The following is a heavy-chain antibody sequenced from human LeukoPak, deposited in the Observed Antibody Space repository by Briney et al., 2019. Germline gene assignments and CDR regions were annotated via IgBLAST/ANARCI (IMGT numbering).Heavy chain of an antibody. CDR2: ISTTGSTT. V-gene: IGHV3-23*01. CDR3: ATYDLWTTYYAFQY. J-gene: IGHJ4*02. CDR1: GFIFNNYA. Sequence: GGSLRLSCAASGFIFNNYAMSWVRQAPGKGLEWVSSISTTGSTTYYADSVRGRFTISRDNSQNTLSLQMDSLTAADTAVYSCATYDLWTTYYAFQYWGQGTLVSVSS. D-gene: IGHD3-3*01.